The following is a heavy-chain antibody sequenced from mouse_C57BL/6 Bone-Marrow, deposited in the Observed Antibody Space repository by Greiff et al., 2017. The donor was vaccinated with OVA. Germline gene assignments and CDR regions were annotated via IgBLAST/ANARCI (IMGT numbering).Heavy chain of an antibody. CDR1: GYTFTSYW. CDR2: INPSNGGT. Sequence: QVQLKQPGTELVKPGASVKLSCKASGYTFTSYWMHWVKQRPGQGLEWIGNINPSNGGTNYNEKFKSKATLTVDKSSSTAYMQLSSLTSEDSAVYYGAREGYNEYDWYFDVWGTGTTVTVSS. J-gene: IGHJ1*03. D-gene: IGHD1-3*01. V-gene: IGHV1-53*01. CDR3: AREGYNEYDWYFDV.